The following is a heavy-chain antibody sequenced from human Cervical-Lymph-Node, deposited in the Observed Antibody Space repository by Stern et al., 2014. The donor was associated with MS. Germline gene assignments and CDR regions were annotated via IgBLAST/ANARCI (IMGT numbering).Heavy chain of an antibody. CDR1: GFTFRSYG. V-gene: IGHV3-33*01. D-gene: IGHD6-6*01. Sequence: VQLVESGGGGVPPGRSLRLSCAASGFTFRSYGMHWVRQTPGKWLEGVAVIWYDGSNKYYADSVKGRFTISRDNSENTLYLQMNSLRAEDTAVYYCARGDSSSPLEYWGQGTLVTVSS. CDR2: IWYDGSNK. J-gene: IGHJ4*02. CDR3: ARGDSSSPLEY.